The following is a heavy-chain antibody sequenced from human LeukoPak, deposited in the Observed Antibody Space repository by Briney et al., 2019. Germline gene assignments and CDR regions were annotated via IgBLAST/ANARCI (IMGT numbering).Heavy chain of an antibody. CDR3: AQSAVVAATLNY. D-gene: IGHD2-15*01. J-gene: IGHJ4*02. CDR2: INPNSGGT. CDR1: GYTFTDYY. V-gene: IGHV1-2*02. Sequence: ASVKVSCKASGYTFTDYYMHWVRQAPGQGLEWMGWINPNSGGTNYAQKFQGRVTMTRDTSISTAYMELSRLRSDDTAVYYCAQSAVVAATLNYWGQGTLVTVSS.